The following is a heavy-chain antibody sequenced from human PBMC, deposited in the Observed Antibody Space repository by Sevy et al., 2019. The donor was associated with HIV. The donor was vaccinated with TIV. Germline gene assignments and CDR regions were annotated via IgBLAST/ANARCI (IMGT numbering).Heavy chain of an antibody. V-gene: IGHV4-34*01. J-gene: IGHJ4*02. CDR2: INHSGST. D-gene: IGHD2-15*01. CDR3: AREVVVAATPDY. CDR1: GGSFSGYY. Sequence: SETLSLTCAVYGGSFSGYYWSWIRQPPGKGLEWIGEINHSGSTNYNPSLKSRVTISVDTSRNQFSLKPSSVTAADTAVYYCAREVVVAATPDYWGQGTLVTVSS.